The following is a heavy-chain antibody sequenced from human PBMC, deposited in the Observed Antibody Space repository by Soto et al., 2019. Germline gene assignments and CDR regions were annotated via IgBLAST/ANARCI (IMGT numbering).Heavy chain of an antibody. J-gene: IGHJ4*02. CDR1: GYTFTNYG. V-gene: IGHV1-18*04. D-gene: IGHD6-19*01. Sequence: QVQLVQSGAEVKKPGASVKVSCKASGYTFTNYGISWVRQAPGQGLEWMGWVSGYNGNTNYAQKWRGRVTMTTDTSTSTAYMELRTLRSDDTAVYYCARDEGSHGFDSWGQGTLVTVSS. CDR3: ARDEGSHGFDS. CDR2: VSGYNGNT.